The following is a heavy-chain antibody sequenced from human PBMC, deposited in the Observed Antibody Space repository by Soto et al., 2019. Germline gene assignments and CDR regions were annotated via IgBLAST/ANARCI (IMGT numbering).Heavy chain of an antibody. CDR1: DFLFENFG. V-gene: IGHV3-23*01. CDR2: ISGSGFKK. Sequence: GGSLRLSCAASDFLFENFGMSWVRQAPGKGLEWISSISGSGFKKYYADSVKGRFTISRDNSKSTVYLVLNNLSAEDTAVYHCAKNQGVELVPLATVHWLDPGGSGSVITVYS. CDR3: AKNQGVELVPLATVHWLDP. D-gene: IGHD1-26*01. J-gene: IGHJ5*02.